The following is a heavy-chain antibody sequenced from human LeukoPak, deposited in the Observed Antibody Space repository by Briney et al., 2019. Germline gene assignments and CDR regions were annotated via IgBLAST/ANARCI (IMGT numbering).Heavy chain of an antibody. J-gene: IGHJ6*01. CDR1: GGSISSYY. Sequence: PSETLSLTCTVSGGSISSYYWSWIRQPPGKGLGWIGYIYCSGSPNYNPSLKSRVTISVDTSKNQFSLKLSSVTAADTAVYYCARSAGYCSGGSCYFSGMDVWGKGPRSPSPQ. CDR2: IYCSGSP. V-gene: IGHV4-59*01. CDR3: ARSAGYCSGGSCYFSGMDV. D-gene: IGHD2-15*01.